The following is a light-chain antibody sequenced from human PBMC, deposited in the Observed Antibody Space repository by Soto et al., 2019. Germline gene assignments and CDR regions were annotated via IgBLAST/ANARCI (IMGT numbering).Light chain of an antibody. CDR3: QQRYDSWT. CDR2: EAS. V-gene: IGKV3-11*01. CDR1: QSVSDY. Sequence: ESVLTQSPATLSLSPGERVTLSCRASQSVSDYLAWYQQKPGQAPRLLISEASNGATGIAARFSGSGSGTDFTLTISSLEPEDFAVYYCQQRYDSWTFGQGTKVDI. J-gene: IGKJ1*01.